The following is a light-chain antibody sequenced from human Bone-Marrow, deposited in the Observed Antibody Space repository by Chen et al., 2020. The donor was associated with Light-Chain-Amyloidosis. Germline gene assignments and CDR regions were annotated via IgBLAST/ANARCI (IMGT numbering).Light chain of an antibody. V-gene: IGLV2-14*01. CDR1: TGDFDGYNY. CDR3: NSYSNSNSPYV. Sequence: QSALAQPASVSGSPGQSITISCTGTTGDFDGYNYVSWYQHHPGRAPKLILYEVSIRPSGVSNRFSGSKSGDTASLTISGLQADDEADYYCNSYSNSNSPYVFGTGTTVTVL. J-gene: IGLJ1*01. CDR2: EVS.